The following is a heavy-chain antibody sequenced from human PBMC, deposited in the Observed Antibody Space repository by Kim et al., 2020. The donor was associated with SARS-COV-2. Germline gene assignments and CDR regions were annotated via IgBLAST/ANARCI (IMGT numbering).Heavy chain of an antibody. J-gene: IGHJ6*03. Sequence: GGSLRLSCAASGFTFSSYDMHWVRQATGKGLEWASTIGTAGDTYYPGSVKGRFTISRENAKNSLYLQMNSLRAGDTAVYYCARIGYYYDSSGYRTYYYYYMDVWGKGTTVTVSS. CDR2: IGTAGDT. D-gene: IGHD3-22*01. CDR3: ARIGYYYDSSGYRTYYYYYMDV. V-gene: IGHV3-13*01. CDR1: GFTFSSYD.